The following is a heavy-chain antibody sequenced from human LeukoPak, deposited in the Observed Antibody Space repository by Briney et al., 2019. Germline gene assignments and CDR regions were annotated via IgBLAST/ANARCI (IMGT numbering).Heavy chain of an antibody. CDR3: TTQADY. CDR2: IKSKTDGGTA. Sequence: GGSLRLSCAASGITFSNACMTWVRQAPGKGLEWLGRIKSKTDGGTADYPAPVKGRFTISRDDSKNTLYLQMSSLTTEDTAVYYCTTQADYWGQGTLVTVSS. CDR1: GITFSNAC. J-gene: IGHJ4*02. V-gene: IGHV3-15*01.